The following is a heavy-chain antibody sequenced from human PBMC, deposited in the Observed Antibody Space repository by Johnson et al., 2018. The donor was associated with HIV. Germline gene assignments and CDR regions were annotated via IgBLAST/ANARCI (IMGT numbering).Heavy chain of an antibody. Sequence: VQLVESGGGVVQPGRSLRLSCVASGFTFSHYWMEWVRQAPGKGLEWVSYISSSGSTIYYADSVKGRFTISRNNAKNSLYLHMNSLRAEDTAVYYCAKGIVGAMGAFDIWGQGTMVTVSS. CDR1: GFTFSHYW. CDR3: AKGIVGAMGAFDI. D-gene: IGHD1-26*01. J-gene: IGHJ3*02. CDR2: ISSSGSTI. V-gene: IGHV3-48*04.